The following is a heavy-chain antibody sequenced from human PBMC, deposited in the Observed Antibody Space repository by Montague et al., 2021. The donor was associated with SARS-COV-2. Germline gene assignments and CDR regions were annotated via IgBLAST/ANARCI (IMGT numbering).Heavy chain of an antibody. V-gene: IGHV4-4*02. CDR2: ISHSGGT. Sequence: SETLSLTCAVSGGSISSGTWWTWVRQPPGKGLEWIGEISHSGGTNYNPSLKRRVTISVDKSKNQFSLNLNSVTAADTAVYYCARLSSHIGGYFWFDPWGQGTLVSVSS. J-gene: IGHJ5*02. CDR3: ARLSSHIGGYFWFDP. CDR1: GGSISSGTW. D-gene: IGHD1-26*01.